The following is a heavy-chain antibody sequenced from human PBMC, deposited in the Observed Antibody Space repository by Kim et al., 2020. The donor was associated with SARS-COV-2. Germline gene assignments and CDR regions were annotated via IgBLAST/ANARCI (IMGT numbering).Heavy chain of an antibody. D-gene: IGHD2-2*01. CDR1: GYTFTSYG. V-gene: IGHV1-18*01. CDR2: ISAYNGNT. J-gene: IGHJ4*02. Sequence: ASVKVSCKASGYTFTSYGISWVRQAPGQGLEWMGWISAYNGNTNYAQKLQGRVTMTTDTSTSTAYMELRSLRSDDTAVYYCARTLGYCSSTSCSSEGYWGQGTLVTVSS. CDR3: ARTLGYCSSTSCSSEGY.